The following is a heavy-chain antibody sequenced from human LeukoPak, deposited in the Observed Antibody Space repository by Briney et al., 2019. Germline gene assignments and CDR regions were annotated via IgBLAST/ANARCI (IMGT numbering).Heavy chain of an antibody. J-gene: IGHJ5*01. Sequence: SETLSLTCTVSDDSVSSSRYYWTWIQQPPGKGLEWIGYIYHGSATYNPSLESRVTLSMDTSKNQYSLKMTSVTAADTAVYYCAREGGRQWLVSGALDSWGQGTLVTVSS. CDR2: IYHGSA. CDR1: DDSVSSSRYY. V-gene: IGHV4-61*01. D-gene: IGHD6-19*01. CDR3: AREGGRQWLVSGALDS.